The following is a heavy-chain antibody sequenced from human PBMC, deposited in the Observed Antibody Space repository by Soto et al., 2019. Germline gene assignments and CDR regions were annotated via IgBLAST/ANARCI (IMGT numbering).Heavy chain of an antibody. J-gene: IGHJ5*02. CDR2: ISAYNGNT. Sequence: ASVKVSCKASGYTFTSYGISWVRQAPGQGLEWMGWISAYNGNTNYAQKLQGRVTMTTDTSTSTAYMELRSLRSDDTAESYCARARVIVTGYSPQNNWFDPWGQGTLVTVSS. D-gene: IGHD3-9*01. V-gene: IGHV1-18*01. CDR3: ARARVIVTGYSPQNNWFDP. CDR1: GYTFTSYG.